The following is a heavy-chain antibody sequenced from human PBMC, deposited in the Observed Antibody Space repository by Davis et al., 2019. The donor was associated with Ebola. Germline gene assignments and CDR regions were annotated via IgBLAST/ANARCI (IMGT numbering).Heavy chain of an antibody. CDR2: IYPGDSDT. CDR1: GYSFTSYW. J-gene: IGHJ6*02. V-gene: IGHV5-51*01. Sequence: GESLKISCKGSGYSFTSYWISWVRQLPGKGLEWMGIIYPGDSDTRYSPSFQGQVTISADKSISTTYLQWSSLKASDTATYYCARRGYSYGLDVWGQGTTVTVSS. D-gene: IGHD2-2*03. CDR3: ARRGYSYGLDV.